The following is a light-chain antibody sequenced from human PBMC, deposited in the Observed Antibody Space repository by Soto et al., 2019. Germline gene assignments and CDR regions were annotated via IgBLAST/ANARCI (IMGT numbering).Light chain of an antibody. Sequence: DIQTTQSPSSLSASVGDRITITCRASQSISNYLNWYQQKRGKAPKLLIYAASSLQSGVPSRFSVSGSRTDFTLTISSLQPEDFRTYSSQQSYRFPLTFGGGTKVDSK. CDR1: QSISNY. J-gene: IGKJ4*01. CDR2: AAS. CDR3: QQSYRFPLT. V-gene: IGKV1-39*01.